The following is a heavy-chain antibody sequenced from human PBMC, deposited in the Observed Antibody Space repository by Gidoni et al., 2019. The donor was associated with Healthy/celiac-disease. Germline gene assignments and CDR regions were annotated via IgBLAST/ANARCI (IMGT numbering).Heavy chain of an antibody. CDR1: GFTFSSSA. CDR2: ISGSGGST. J-gene: IGHJ6*03. V-gene: IGHV3-23*01. Sequence: EVQLLESGGGLVQPGGSLRLSCAASGFTFSSSAMSWVRQAPGEGLEWVSAISGSGGSTYYADTVKGRFTISRDNSKNTLYLQMNSLRAEDTAVYYCAKAYMGGCSSTSCYDYYYYYYMDVWGKGTTVTVSS. CDR3: AKAYMGGCSSTSCYDYYYYYYMDV. D-gene: IGHD2-2*01.